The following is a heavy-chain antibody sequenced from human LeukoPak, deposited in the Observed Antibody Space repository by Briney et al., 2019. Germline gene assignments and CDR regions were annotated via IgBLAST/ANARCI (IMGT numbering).Heavy chain of an antibody. J-gene: IGHJ4*02. CDR1: GFTFSSYS. Sequence: SGGSLRLSCAASGFTFSSYSMNWVRQAPGKGLEWVSSISSSSSYIYYADSVKGRFTISRDNAKNSLYLQMNSLRAEDTAVYYCARAHYDFWSGYYNWGQGTLVTVSS. CDR3: ARAHYDFWSGYYN. D-gene: IGHD3-3*01. CDR2: ISSSSSYI. V-gene: IGHV3-21*01.